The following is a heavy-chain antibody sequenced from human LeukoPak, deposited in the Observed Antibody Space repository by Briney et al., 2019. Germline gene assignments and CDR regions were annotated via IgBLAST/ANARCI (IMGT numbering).Heavy chain of an antibody. V-gene: IGHV3-30*04. Sequence: GGSLRLSCAASGFTFSSYTMHWVRQAPGKGLEWVADISYDGSNKYYADSVKGRFTISRDNSKNTLYLQMNSLRAEDTTVYYCARDGFQQLGWHFDYWGQGTLVTVSS. J-gene: IGHJ4*02. CDR3: ARDGFQQLGWHFDY. D-gene: IGHD6-13*01. CDR1: GFTFSSYT. CDR2: ISYDGSNK.